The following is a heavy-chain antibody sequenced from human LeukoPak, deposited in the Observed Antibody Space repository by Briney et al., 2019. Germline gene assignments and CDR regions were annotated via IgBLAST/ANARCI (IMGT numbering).Heavy chain of an antibody. CDR2: VNGNTGAT. D-gene: IGHD6-19*01. J-gene: IGHJ3*02. Sequence: ASVKVSCMASGYRFTDYYMHWVRQAPGQGLEWMGWVNGNTGATLYAQKFQGRVTMSRDASITTAYMELNGLRSDDTAVYYCARAPSGWYLDIWGQGTMVTVSS. CDR1: GYRFTDYY. CDR3: ARAPSGWYLDI. V-gene: IGHV1-2*02.